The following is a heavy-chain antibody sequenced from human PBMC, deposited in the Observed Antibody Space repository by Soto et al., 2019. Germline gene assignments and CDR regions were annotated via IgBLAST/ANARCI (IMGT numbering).Heavy chain of an antibody. D-gene: IGHD6-13*01. CDR1: GYTFTSYG. Sequence: ASVKVSCKASGYTFTSYGIHWVRQAPGQRLEWMGWINAANGDTKYSPKFQGRVTVTRDTSASTAYMELSSLRSEDTAVYYCVRRHVSATGIDWFDPWGQGTLVTVSS. CDR2: INAANGDT. J-gene: IGHJ5*02. CDR3: VRRHVSATGIDWFDP. V-gene: IGHV1-3*01.